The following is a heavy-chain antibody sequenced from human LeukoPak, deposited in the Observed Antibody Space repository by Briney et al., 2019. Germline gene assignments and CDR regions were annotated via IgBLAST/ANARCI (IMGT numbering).Heavy chain of an antibody. J-gene: IGHJ4*02. CDR3: ARQTGSDLFIIP. V-gene: IGHV4-39*01. CDR1: GVSISSSNSY. D-gene: IGHD3/OR15-3a*01. CDR2: IYDSGNT. Sequence: PSETLSLTCTVSGVSISSSNSYWGWIRQPPGKWLERIGSIYDSGNTYYNASLKSQVSISIDTSKNQFSLRPTSVTAADTAVYCCARQTGSDLFIIPGGQGTLVTVSS.